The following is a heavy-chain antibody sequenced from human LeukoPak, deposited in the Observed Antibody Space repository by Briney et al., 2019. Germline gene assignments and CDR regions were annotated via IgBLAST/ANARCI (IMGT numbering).Heavy chain of an antibody. Sequence: SETLSLTCTVSGGSISSGGYYWSWIRQHPGKGLEWIGYIYYSGSTYYNPSLKSRVTISVDTSKNQFSLKLSSVTAADTAVYYCARGREYCSSTSCRTLFDPWGQGTLVTVSS. CDR1: GGSISSGGYY. V-gene: IGHV4-31*03. J-gene: IGHJ5*02. CDR2: IYYSGST. D-gene: IGHD2-2*01. CDR3: ARGREYCSSTSCRTLFDP.